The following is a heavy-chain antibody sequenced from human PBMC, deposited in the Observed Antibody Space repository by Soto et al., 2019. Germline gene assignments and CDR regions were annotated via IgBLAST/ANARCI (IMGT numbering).Heavy chain of an antibody. CDR3: ATFYGDYVSY. V-gene: IGHV4-59*08. D-gene: IGHD4-17*01. CDR2: ISYSEST. CDR1: GASISSYY. Sequence: SETLSLTCTVSGASISSYYWSWFRQPPGKGLEWIGCISYSESTNYNPSLKSRVTISVDTSKNQFSLNLSSVTAADTAVYYCATFYGDYVSYWGPGTLVTVSS. J-gene: IGHJ4*02.